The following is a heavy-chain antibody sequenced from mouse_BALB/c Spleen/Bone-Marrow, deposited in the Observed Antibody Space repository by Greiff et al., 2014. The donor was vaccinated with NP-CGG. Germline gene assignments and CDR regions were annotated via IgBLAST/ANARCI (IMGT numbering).Heavy chain of an antibody. CDR2: ISDGGSYT. CDR3: ARDRGVQGYAMDY. Sequence: EVQRVESGGGLVKPGGSLKLSCAASGFTFSDYYMYWVRQTPEKRLEWAATISDGGSYTYYPDSVEGRFTISRDIAKNNLYLQMSSLKSEDTAMYYCARDRGVQGYAMDYWGQGTSVTVSS. V-gene: IGHV5-4*02. CDR1: GFTFSDYY. D-gene: IGHD2-14*01. J-gene: IGHJ4*01.